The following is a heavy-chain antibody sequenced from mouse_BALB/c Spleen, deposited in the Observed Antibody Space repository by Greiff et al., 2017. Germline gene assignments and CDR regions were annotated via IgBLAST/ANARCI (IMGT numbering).Heavy chain of an antibody. Sequence: EVKLMESGGGLVQPGGSLRLSCATSGFTFTDYYMSWVRQPPGKALEWLGFIRNKANGYTTEYSASVKGRFTISRDNSQSILYLQMNTLRAEDSATYYCARGTNYYGSSYLAYWGQGTLVTVSA. J-gene: IGHJ3*01. V-gene: IGHV7-3*02. D-gene: IGHD1-1*01. CDR1: GFTFTDYY. CDR3: ARGTNYYGSSYLAY. CDR2: IRNKANGYTT.